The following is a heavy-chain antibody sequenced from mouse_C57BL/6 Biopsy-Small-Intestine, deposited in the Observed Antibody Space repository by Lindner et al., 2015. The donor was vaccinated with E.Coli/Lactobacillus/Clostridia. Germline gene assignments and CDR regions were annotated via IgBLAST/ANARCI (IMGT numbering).Heavy chain of an antibody. V-gene: IGHV1-85*01. Sequence: VQLQESGPELVKPGASVKLSCKASGYTFTSYDINWVKQRPGQGLEWIGWIYPRDGSTIYNEKFKGKATLTVDTSSSTAYMELHSLTSEDSAVYFCARYDYDGAYWGQGTLVTVSP. D-gene: IGHD2-4*01. CDR2: IYPRDGST. CDR3: ARYDYDGAY. J-gene: IGHJ3*01. CDR1: GYTFTSYD.